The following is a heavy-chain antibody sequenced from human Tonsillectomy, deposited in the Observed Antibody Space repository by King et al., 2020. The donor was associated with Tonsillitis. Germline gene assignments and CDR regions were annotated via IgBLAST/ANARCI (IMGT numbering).Heavy chain of an antibody. V-gene: IGHV1-8*02. D-gene: IGHD1-14*01. J-gene: IGHJ6*02. Sequence: VQLVESGAEVKKPGASVKVSCKASGYTFTSYDINWVRQATGQGLEWMGWMIPNSGNTAYAQKFQGRVTMTRNTSISTAYMELRSLGSEDTAVYYFARGVAKPPDYYYYYGMDVWGQGTTVTVSS. CDR1: GYTFTSYD. CDR3: ARGVAKPPDYYYYYGMDV. CDR2: MIPNSGNT.